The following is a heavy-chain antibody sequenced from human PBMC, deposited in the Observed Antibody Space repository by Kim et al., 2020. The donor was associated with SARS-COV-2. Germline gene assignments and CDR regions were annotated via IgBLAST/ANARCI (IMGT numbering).Heavy chain of an antibody. D-gene: IGHD3-22*01. Sequence: GGSLRLSCAASGFTLSSHWMSWVRQTPGKGLEWVANIKQDGSEEKYADSVKGRFTISRDNAKNSLYLQMNSLRVEDTAVYYCARKLYYYDNGDYGWFDPWGQGTLLTVSS. J-gene: IGHJ5*02. CDR3: ARKLYYYDNGDYGWFDP. CDR1: GFTLSSHW. V-gene: IGHV3-7*03. CDR2: IKQDGSEE.